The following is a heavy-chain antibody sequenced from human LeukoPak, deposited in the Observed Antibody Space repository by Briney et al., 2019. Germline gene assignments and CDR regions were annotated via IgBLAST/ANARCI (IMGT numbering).Heavy chain of an antibody. CDR3: AGLSGYDPYYFDY. CDR1: GYSFTGYY. V-gene: IGHV1-2*02. D-gene: IGHD5-12*01. J-gene: IGHJ4*02. CDR2: INPNSGGT. Sequence: ASMKVSCKASGYSFTGYYMRWVRQAPGQGLEWMGCINPNSGGTDYAQKFQGRVTMTRDTSISTAYMELSRLTSDDTAVYYCAGLSGYDPYYFDYWGQGTLVAVSS.